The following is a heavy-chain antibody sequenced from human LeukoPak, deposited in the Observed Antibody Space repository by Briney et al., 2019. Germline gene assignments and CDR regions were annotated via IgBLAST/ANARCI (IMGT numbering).Heavy chain of an antibody. CDR1: GFTFSSYE. D-gene: IGHD3-10*01. V-gene: IGHV3-48*03. CDR3: ASTYYYGSGSPN. Sequence: GGSLRLSCAASGFTFSSYEMNWVRQAPGKGLEWVSYISSSGSTIYYADSVKGRFTISRDNAKNSLYLQMNSLRAEDTAVYYCASTYYYGSGSPNWGQGTLVTVSS. J-gene: IGHJ4*02. CDR2: ISSSGSTI.